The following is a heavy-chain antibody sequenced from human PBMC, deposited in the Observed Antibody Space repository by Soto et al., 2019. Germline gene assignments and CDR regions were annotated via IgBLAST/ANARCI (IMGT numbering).Heavy chain of an antibody. CDR2: MNPNSGNT. V-gene: IGHV1-8*01. J-gene: IGHJ6*03. D-gene: IGHD3-3*01. CDR3: TTSGRDYDFWSGYYNYYYYYMDV. Sequence: ASVKVSCKASGYTFTSYDINWVRQATGQGLEWMGWMNPNSGNTGYAQKFQGRVTMTRNTSISTAYMELSSLRSEDTAVYYCTTSGRDYDFWSGYYNYYYYYMDVWGKGTTVTVSS. CDR1: GYTFTSYD.